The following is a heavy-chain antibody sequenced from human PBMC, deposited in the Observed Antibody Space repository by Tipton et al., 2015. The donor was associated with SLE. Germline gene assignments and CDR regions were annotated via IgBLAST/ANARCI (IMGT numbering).Heavy chain of an antibody. V-gene: IGHV1-69*05. J-gene: IGHJ6*02. Sequence: QSGPEVKKPGSSLKVSCTASEGFSSYVISWVRQAPGQGLEWMGRIIPILRTTNYAQKFQGRVTITTDESTSTAYMELSSLRSEDAAVYYCADLPMDVWGQGTTVIVSS. CDR2: IIPILRTT. CDR1: EGFSSYV. CDR3: ADLPMDV.